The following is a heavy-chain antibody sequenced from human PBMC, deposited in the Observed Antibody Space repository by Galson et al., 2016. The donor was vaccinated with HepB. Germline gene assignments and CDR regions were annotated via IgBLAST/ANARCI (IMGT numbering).Heavy chain of an antibody. V-gene: IGHV1-2*04. CDR1: GYTFTDYY. Sequence: SGYTFTDYYIHWVRQAPGQGLDWMGWINPNSGDTRYAQKFQGWVTMTRDTSITTAYMDLNRLRSDDTAVYFCAREPYTSSYFDYWGQGTLVTVSS. CDR2: INPNSGDT. D-gene: IGHD6-6*01. CDR3: AREPYTSSYFDY. J-gene: IGHJ4*02.